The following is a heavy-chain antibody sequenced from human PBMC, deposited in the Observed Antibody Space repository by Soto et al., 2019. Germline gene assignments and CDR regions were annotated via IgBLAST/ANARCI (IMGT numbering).Heavy chain of an antibody. J-gene: IGHJ4*02. CDR2: ISYDGSNK. Sequence: GGSLRLSCAASGFTFSSYGMHWVRQAPGKGLEWVAVISYDGSNKYYADSVKGRFTISRDNSKNTLYLQMNSLRAEDTAVYYCANSWGGSSWGGSNFDYWGQGTLVTVSS. CDR1: GFTFSSYG. CDR3: ANSWGGSSWGGSNFDY. D-gene: IGHD3-16*01. V-gene: IGHV3-30*18.